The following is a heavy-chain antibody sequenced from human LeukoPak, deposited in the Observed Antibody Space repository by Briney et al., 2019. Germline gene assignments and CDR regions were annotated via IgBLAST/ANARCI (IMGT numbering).Heavy chain of an antibody. J-gene: IGHJ4*02. Sequence: GGSLRLSCAASGFTFDDYAMHWVRQAPGKGPEWVSGISWNSGSIGYADSVKGRFTISRDNAKNSLYLQMNSLRAEDTALYYCAKDASYSSSWYDYWGQGTLVTVSS. CDR2: ISWNSGSI. V-gene: IGHV3-9*01. CDR3: AKDASYSSSWYDY. D-gene: IGHD6-13*01. CDR1: GFTFDDYA.